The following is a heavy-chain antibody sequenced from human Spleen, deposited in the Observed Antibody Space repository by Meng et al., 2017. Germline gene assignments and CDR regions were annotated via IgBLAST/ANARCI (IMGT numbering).Heavy chain of an antibody. Sequence: SVKVSCKAPGGIFSNSVVGWVRQAPGQGLEWMGGIIPMFGTANYAQKFQGRVTITADESTSTAYMELSSLRSEDTAVYYCERIGGHTGNDDFDYWGQGTLSPSPQ. CDR2: IIPMFGTA. CDR3: ERIGGHTGNDDFDY. D-gene: IGHD5-12*01. CDR1: GGIFSNSV. J-gene: IGHJ4*02. V-gene: IGHV1-69*13.